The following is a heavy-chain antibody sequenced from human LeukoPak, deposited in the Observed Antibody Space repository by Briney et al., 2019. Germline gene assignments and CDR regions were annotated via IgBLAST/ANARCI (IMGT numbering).Heavy chain of an antibody. V-gene: IGHV4-59*08. CDR3: ARLKGYGDYESHYYYGMDV. J-gene: IGHJ6*02. CDR1: GFTFSSYW. Sequence: GSLRLSCAASGFTFSSYWMPWVRQAPGKGLEWIGYIYYSGSANYNPSLKSRVTISVDTSKNQFSLKLSSVTAADTAVYYCARLKGYGDYESHYYYGMDVWGQGTTVTVSS. CDR2: IYYSGSA. D-gene: IGHD4-17*01.